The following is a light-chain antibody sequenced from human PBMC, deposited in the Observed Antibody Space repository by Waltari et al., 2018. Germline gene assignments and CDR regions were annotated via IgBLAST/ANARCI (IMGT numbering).Light chain of an antibody. CDR2: DIS. J-gene: IGKJ4*01. CDR3: LQRDRWLT. V-gene: IGKV3-11*01. CDR1: QSVTNY. Sequence: DIVFTQSPANLSLSPGEGATLSCRASQSVTNYLAWYQQTPGQAPRLLIYDISTRATAIPARFNGSGSGTDFTLTISSLEPEDFAVYYCLQRDRWLTFGGGTKVEIK.